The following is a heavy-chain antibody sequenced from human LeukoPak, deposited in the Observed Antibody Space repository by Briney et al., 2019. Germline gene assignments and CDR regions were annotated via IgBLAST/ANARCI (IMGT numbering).Heavy chain of an antibody. V-gene: IGHV4-59*08. CDR2: IYYSGST. D-gene: IGHD3-22*01. CDR1: GGSISSYY. J-gene: IGHJ1*01. CDR3: ARHYYDSSGYSHAEYFQH. Sequence: PSETLSLTCTVSGGSISSYYWSWIRQPPGKGLESIGYIYYSGSTNYNPSLKSRVTISVDTSKNQFSLKLSSVTAADTAVYYCARHYYDSSGYSHAEYFQHWGQAPWSPSPQ.